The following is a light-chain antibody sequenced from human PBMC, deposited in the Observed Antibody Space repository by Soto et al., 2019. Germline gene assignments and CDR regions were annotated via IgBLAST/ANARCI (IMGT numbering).Light chain of an antibody. CDR2: DVN. J-gene: IGLJ1*01. CDR1: SSDVGGYNY. V-gene: IGLV2-11*01. Sequence: QSALTQPRSVSGSPGQSVTISCTGSSSDVGGYNYVSWYQHHPAKAPKLIIFDVNKRPSGVSDRFSGSTSDNTASLTISGLRAEDEADYYCCSYVGRNTFVFGTGTKLTVL. CDR3: CSYVGRNTFV.